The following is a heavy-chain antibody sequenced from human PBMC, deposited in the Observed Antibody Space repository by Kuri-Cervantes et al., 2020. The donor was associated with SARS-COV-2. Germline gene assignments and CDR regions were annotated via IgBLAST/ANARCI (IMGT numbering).Heavy chain of an antibody. Sequence: GESLKISCAASEFTFRNYAMHWVRQAPGKGLEWVAVISYDGTNKYYADFVKGRFTISRDNSKNTLYLQMNSLRAEDTAVYYCATGWSLAIWGQGTLVTVSS. D-gene: IGHD2-8*01. V-gene: IGHV3-30-3*01. CDR3: ATGWSLAI. CDR2: ISYDGTNK. J-gene: IGHJ4*02. CDR1: EFTFRNYA.